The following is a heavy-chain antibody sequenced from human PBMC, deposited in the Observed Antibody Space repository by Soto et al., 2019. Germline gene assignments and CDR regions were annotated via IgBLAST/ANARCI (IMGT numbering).Heavy chain of an antibody. CDR3: ARGRIVLMVYAIPYYYYGMDV. CDR2: INHSGST. D-gene: IGHD2-8*01. V-gene: IGHV4-34*01. CDR1: EGSCRGFD. Sequence: AFETLSHRCAVFEGSCRGFDWSRISQNQGKGLEWIGEINHSGSTNYNPSLKSRVTISVDTSKNQFSLKLSSVTAADTAVYYCARGRIVLMVYAIPYYYYGMDVWGQGST. J-gene: IGHJ6*02.